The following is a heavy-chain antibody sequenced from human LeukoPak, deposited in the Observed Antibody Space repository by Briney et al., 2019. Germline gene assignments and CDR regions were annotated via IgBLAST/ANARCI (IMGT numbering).Heavy chain of an antibody. CDR1: GYTLTELS. CDR2: FDPEDGET. D-gene: IGHD5-18*01. J-gene: IGHJ4*02. CDR3: ATIGRYSYGFHFDY. V-gene: IGHV1-24*01. Sequence: ASVKVSCKVSGYTLTELSMHWVRQAPGKGLEWMGGFDPEDGETIYAQKFQGRVTMTEDTSTDTAYMELSSLRSEDTAVYYCATIGRYSYGFHFDYWGQGTLVTVSS.